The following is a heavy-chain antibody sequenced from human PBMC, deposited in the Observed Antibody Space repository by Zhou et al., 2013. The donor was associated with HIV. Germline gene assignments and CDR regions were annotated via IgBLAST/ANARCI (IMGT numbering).Heavy chain of an antibody. CDR1: GYTFTGYY. Sequence: QVQLVQSGTEVKKPGASVKVSCKASGYTFTGYYLHWVRETPAQGLEWMGWINPNSGGTNYAQKFQGRVTMTRDTSISTAYMELSRLRSDDTAVYYCARDRRDRYSGYDSSDNWFDPWGQGTLVTVSS. CDR2: INPNSGGT. V-gene: IGHV1-2*02. J-gene: IGHJ5*02. D-gene: IGHD5-12*01. CDR3: ARDRRDRYSGYDSSDNWFDP.